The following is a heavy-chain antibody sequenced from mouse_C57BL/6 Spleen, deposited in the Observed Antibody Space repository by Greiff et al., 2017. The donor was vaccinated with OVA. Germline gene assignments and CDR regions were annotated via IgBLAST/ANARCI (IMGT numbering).Heavy chain of an antibody. CDR1: GYAFSSSW. CDR2: IYPGDGAN. D-gene: IGHD1-1*01. Sequence: VQLQQSGPELVKPGASVKISCKASGYAFSSSWMNWVKQRPGKGLVWIGRIYPGDGANKYNGKFKGKATLTADKSSSTAYMQLGSLTSEDSAVYFCARNYYGSSYWYFDVWGTGTTVTVSS. V-gene: IGHV1-82*01. J-gene: IGHJ1*03. CDR3: ARNYYGSSYWYFDV.